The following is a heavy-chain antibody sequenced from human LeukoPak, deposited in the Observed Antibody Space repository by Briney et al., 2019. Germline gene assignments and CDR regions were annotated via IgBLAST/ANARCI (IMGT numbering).Heavy chain of an antibody. CDR2: ISGSGGST. Sequence: GGSLRLSCAASGFTFSNYGMSRVRQAPGKGLEWVSAISGSGGSTYYADSVKGRFTISRDSSKNTMYLQMNSLRAEDTAVYNCAKDRQQLANLDYWGQRTLVTVSS. V-gene: IGHV3-23*01. CDR1: GFTFSNYG. D-gene: IGHD6-13*01. CDR3: AKDRQQLANLDY. J-gene: IGHJ4*02.